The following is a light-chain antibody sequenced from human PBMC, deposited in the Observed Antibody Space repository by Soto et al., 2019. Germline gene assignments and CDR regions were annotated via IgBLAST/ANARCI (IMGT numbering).Light chain of an antibody. CDR1: QSFRGL. J-gene: IGKJ5*01. CDR2: AAY. Sequence: EVVLTQAPVTLSLSPGARATLSCRASQSFRGLLAWYQQKPGQAPRLLIDAAYNRATGIPPRFSGSGSGTYFTLTISRLEPEDSAVYYWQHRNMSPITFGQGTRLEIK. V-gene: IGKV3-11*01. CDR3: QHRNMSPIT.